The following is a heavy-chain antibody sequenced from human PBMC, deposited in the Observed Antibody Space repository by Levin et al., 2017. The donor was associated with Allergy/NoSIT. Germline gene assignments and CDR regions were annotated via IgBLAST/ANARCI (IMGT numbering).Heavy chain of an antibody. CDR3: AKDVDCTTTNCYFNWYDP. Sequence: GESLKISCAASGFTFKNFGMSWVRQGPGKGLEWVSSISGNGGTTYYADSVKGRFTISRDNSKNTMYLQMNSLRAEDTAVYYCAKDVDCTTTNCYFNWYDPWGQGTLVTVSS. V-gene: IGHV3-23*01. D-gene: IGHD2-2*01. J-gene: IGHJ5*02. CDR2: ISGNGGTT. CDR1: GFTFKNFG.